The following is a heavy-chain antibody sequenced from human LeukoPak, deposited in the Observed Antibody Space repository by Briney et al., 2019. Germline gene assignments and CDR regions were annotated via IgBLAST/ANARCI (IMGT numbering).Heavy chain of an antibody. J-gene: IGHJ4*02. V-gene: IGHV1-8*03. CDR2: MNPNSGNT. Sequence: GASVKVSCKASGYTFTSYDINWVRQATGQGLEWMGWMNPNSGNTGYAQKFQGRVTITRNTSISTAYMELSSLRSEDTAVYYCARGRETGTTPEFDYWGQGTLVTVSS. D-gene: IGHD1-7*01. CDR1: GYTFTSYD. CDR3: ARGRETGTTPEFDY.